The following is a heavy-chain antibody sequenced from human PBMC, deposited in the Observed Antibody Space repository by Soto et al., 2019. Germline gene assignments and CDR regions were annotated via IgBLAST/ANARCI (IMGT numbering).Heavy chain of an antibody. Sequence: QVQLVQSGAEVKKPGASVKVSCKASGYTFTSYGISWVRQAPGQGLEWMGWISAYNGNTNYAQKLQGRVTMTTDTSTSTAYMELRSLRSDDTAVYYCARDLRGPYCRGGSCYGYYFDYWGQGTLVTVSS. CDR2: ISAYNGNT. CDR1: GYTFTSYG. J-gene: IGHJ4*02. V-gene: IGHV1-18*01. D-gene: IGHD2-15*01. CDR3: ARDLRGPYCRGGSCYGYYFDY.